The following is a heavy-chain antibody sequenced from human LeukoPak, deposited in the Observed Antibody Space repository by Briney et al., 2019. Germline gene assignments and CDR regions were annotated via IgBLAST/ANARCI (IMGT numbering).Heavy chain of an antibody. CDR2: ISGSGGST. V-gene: IGHV3-23*01. CDR1: GFTFSSYA. Sequence: GGSMRHSCAASGFTFSSYAMSWVRQSPGKGLEWVSAISGSGGSTYYADSVKGRFTISRDNSKNALYLQMNSLRAEDTAVYYCAKVSDSGYDQDDYWGQGTLVTVSS. CDR3: AKVSDSGYDQDDY. D-gene: IGHD5-12*01. J-gene: IGHJ4*02.